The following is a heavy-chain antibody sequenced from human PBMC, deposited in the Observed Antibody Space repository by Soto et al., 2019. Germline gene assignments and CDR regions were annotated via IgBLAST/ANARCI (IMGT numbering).Heavy chain of an antibody. Sequence: GGSLRLSCAASGFTFSSYAMSWVRQAPGKGLEWVSAISGSGGSTYYADSVKGRFTISRDNSKNTLYLQMNSLRAEDTAVYYCAKSGLYSSGWYGAFDIRGQGTMVTVSS. CDR2: ISGSGGST. CDR1: GFTFSSYA. D-gene: IGHD6-19*01. V-gene: IGHV3-23*01. CDR3: AKSGLYSSGWYGAFDI. J-gene: IGHJ3*02.